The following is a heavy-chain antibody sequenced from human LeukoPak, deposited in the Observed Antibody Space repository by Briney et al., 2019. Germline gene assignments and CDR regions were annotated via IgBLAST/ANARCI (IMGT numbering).Heavy chain of an antibody. V-gene: IGHV3-23*01. CDR2: ISGRGSST. CDR3: AKGPIAAATYYYYYYMDV. CDR1: GFTFSSYA. J-gene: IGHJ6*03. Sequence: GGSLRLSCAASGFTFSSYAMAWVRQAPGKGLEWVSAISGRGSSTYYADSGKGRFTISRDNSKNTLFLQVNSLRAEDTAVYYCAKGPIAAATYYYYYYMDVWGKGTTVTVSS. D-gene: IGHD6-13*01.